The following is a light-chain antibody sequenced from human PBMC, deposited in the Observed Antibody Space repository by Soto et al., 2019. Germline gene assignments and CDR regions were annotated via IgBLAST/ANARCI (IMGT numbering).Light chain of an antibody. Sequence: LTQPASVSGSPGQSITISCTGTSNDVGGYDYVSWYQQHPGKAPKLMIYDVSNRPSGVSNRFSGSKSGNTASLTISGLQAEDEADYYCSSYTSSITYVFGTGTKVTVL. CDR1: SNDVGGYDY. CDR2: DVS. CDR3: SSYTSSITYV. J-gene: IGLJ1*01. V-gene: IGLV2-14*01.